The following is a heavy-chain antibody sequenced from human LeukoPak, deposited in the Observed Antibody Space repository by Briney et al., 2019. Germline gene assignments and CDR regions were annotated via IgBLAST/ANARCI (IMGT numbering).Heavy chain of an antibody. CDR2: MRRGGSNK. D-gene: IGHD3-22*01. V-gene: IGHV3-30*02. CDR1: GFTFSTYG. J-gene: IGHJ5*02. CDR3: AKDTGDYYDSSGYYYAGWFDP. Sequence: PGGSLRLSCAASGFTFSTYGMYWVRQAPGKGLEWVAFMRRGGSNKYYADSVKGRFTISRDNSKNTLYLQMNSLRAEDTAVYYCAKDTGDYYDSSGYYYAGWFDPWGQGTLVTVSS.